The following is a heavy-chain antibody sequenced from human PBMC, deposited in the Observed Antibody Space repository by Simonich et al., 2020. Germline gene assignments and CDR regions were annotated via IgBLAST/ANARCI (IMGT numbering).Heavy chain of an antibody. CDR2: VNPNRGGT. CDR1: GYTFTGYH. CDR3: ARGALTGDYYYMDV. J-gene: IGHJ6*03. Sequence: QVQLVQSGAEVKKPGASVKVSCKASGYTFTGYHMHWVRQAPGQGLEGMGWVNPNRGGTNYAQKFQGRVTMTRDTSISTAYMELSRLRSDDTAVYYCARGALTGDYYYMDVWGKGTTVTVSS. D-gene: IGHD7-27*01. V-gene: IGHV1-2*02.